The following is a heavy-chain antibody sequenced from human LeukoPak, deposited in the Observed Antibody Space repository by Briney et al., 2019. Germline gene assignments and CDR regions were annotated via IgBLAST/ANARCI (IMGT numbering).Heavy chain of an antibody. D-gene: IGHD5/OR15-5a*01. J-gene: IGHJ4*02. V-gene: IGHV3-30*02. CDR3: VCAFSVFDY. CDR1: GFTFSSYG. Sequence: GGSLRLSCAASGFTFSSYGMHWVRQAPGKGLEWVAFTRYDGSNKYYADSVKGRFTISRDNSKNTLYLQMNSLRAEDTAVYYCVCAFSVFDYWGQGTLVTVSS. CDR2: TRYDGSNK.